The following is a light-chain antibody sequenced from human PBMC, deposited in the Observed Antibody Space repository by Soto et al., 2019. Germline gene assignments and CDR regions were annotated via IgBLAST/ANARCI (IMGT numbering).Light chain of an antibody. Sequence: EIVLTQSXXTXXXXPXXXSXXPCXSIQSVSSSYLAWYQQKPGQAPRLLIYGASTRATGIPARFSGSGSGTEFTLTINSLEPEDFAVYYCQQRNVWPPITFGQGTRLEIK. CDR1: QSVSSSY. CDR2: GAS. V-gene: IGKV3D-20*02. J-gene: IGKJ5*01. CDR3: QQRNVWPPIT.